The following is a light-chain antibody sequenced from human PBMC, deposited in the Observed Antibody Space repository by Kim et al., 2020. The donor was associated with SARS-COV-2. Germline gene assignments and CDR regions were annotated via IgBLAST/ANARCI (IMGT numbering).Light chain of an antibody. CDR2: GKN. J-gene: IGLJ1*01. CDR3: NSRDSSGTHYV. Sequence: SSELTQDPAVSVALGQTVRITCQGDSLRSYYASWYQQKPGQAPVLVIHGKNNRPSGIPDRFSGSSSGNTASLTITGAQAEDEADYYCNSRDSSGTHYVFG. CDR1: SLRSYY. V-gene: IGLV3-19*01.